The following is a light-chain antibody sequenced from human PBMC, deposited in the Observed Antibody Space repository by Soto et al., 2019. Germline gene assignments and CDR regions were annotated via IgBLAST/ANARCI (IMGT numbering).Light chain of an antibody. CDR2: VTS. J-gene: IGKJ5*01. Sequence: DIQMTQSPSSVSASVGDRVTITCRATQGLSDSLAWYQQKPGKAPKLLISVTSRLQSGVPSRFSGSASGTDFILTIDRLQPEDLATYYSQQGHNWPLTFGQGTLLEIK. CDR1: QGLSDS. CDR3: QQGHNWPLT. V-gene: IGKV1-12*01.